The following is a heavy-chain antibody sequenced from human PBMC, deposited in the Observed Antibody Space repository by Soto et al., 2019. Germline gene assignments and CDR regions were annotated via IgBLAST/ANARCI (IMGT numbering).Heavy chain of an antibody. CDR3: AKDKPGTTSFDY. V-gene: IGHV3-23*01. Sequence: PGGSLRLSCAASGFTISSNAMYWVRQAPGKGLEWVSGISDRGDTTHYADSVKGRFTISRDTSKNTLYLQLNTLRADGTAVYYCAKDKPGTTSFDYWGQGTLVTVSS. CDR1: GFTISSNA. J-gene: IGHJ4*02. CDR2: ISDRGDTT. D-gene: IGHD1-1*01.